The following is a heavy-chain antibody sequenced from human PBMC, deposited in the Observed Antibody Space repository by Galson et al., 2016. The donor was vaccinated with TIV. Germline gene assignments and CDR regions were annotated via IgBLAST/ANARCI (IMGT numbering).Heavy chain of an antibody. D-gene: IGHD6-13*01. J-gene: IGHJ2*01. CDR2: IIPIFRSP. CDR3: ARPSDSSWYFDL. V-gene: IGHV1-69*13. Sequence: SVKVSCKASGGTFNIYAINWVRQAPGQGLEWMGGIIPIFRSPNYAQMFQGRVTITADESTSTAFVELSSLRSDDTAVYYCARPSDSSWYFDLWGRGTPVIVSS. CDR1: GGTFNIYA.